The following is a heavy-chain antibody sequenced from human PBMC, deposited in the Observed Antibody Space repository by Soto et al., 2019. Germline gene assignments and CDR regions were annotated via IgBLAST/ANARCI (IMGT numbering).Heavy chain of an antibody. CDR1: GFTFDDYA. CDR2: ISWNSGSI. Sequence: EVQLVESVGGLVQPGRSLRLSCAASGFTFDDYAMHWVRQAPGKGLEWVSGISWNSGSIGYADSVKGRFTISRDNAKNSLYLQMNSLRAEDTALYYCAKAGGIAVAGTEFMDFDYWGQGTLVTVSS. V-gene: IGHV3-9*01. CDR3: AKAGGIAVAGTEFMDFDY. J-gene: IGHJ4*02. D-gene: IGHD6-19*01.